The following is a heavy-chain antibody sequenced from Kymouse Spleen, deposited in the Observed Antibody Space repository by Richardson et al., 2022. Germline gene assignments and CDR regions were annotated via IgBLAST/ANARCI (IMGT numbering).Heavy chain of an antibody. J-gene: IGHJ6*02. CDR2: INHSGST. V-gene: IGHV4-34*01. CDR3: ARRGGITGTTDYYYGMDV. D-gene: IGHD1-7*01. Sequence: QVQLQQWGAGLLKPSETLSLTCAVYGGSFSGYYWSWIRQPPGKGLEWIGEINHSGSTNYNPSLKSRVTISVDTSKNQFSLKLSSVTAADTAVYYCARRGGITGTTDYYYGMDVWGQGTTVTVSS. CDR1: GGSFSGYY.